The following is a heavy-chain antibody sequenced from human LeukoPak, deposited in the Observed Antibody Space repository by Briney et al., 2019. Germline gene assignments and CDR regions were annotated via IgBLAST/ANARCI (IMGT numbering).Heavy chain of an antibody. V-gene: IGHV1-2*02. CDR3: CRRRTFDY. Sequence: ASVKVSCKASGYTFTGYYMHWLRQARGQGLEWMGWINPNSGGTNYAQKFQGRVTMTRDTSISTAYMELSRLRSDDTAVYYCCRRRTFDYWGQGTLVTVSS. J-gene: IGHJ4*02. CDR1: GYTFTGYY. CDR2: INPNSGGT.